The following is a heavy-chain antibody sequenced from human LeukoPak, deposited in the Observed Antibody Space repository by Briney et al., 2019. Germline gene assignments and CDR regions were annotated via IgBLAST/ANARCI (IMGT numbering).Heavy chain of an antibody. Sequence: ASVKVSCKASGYTFTGYYMHWVRQAPGQGLEWMGGIIPIFGTANYARKFQGRVTITADEPTSTAYMELSSLRSEDTAVYYCAREEGIHQEFDPWGQGTLVTVSS. CDR2: IIPIFGTA. J-gene: IGHJ5*02. D-gene: IGHD1-14*01. CDR1: GYTFTGYY. CDR3: AREEGIHQEFDP. V-gene: IGHV1-69*13.